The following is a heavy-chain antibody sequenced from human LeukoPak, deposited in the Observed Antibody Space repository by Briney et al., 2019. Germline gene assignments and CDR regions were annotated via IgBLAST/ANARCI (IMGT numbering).Heavy chain of an antibody. CDR1: GGTFSSYA. D-gene: IGHD1-26*01. CDR3: ARDRGGATIDY. J-gene: IGHJ4*02. Sequence: ASVKVSCKASGGTFSSYAISWVRQAPGQGLEWMGGIIPIFGTANYAQKFQDRVTITADKSTSTAYMELSSLRSEDTAVYYCARDRGGATIDYWGQGTLVTVSS. V-gene: IGHV1-69*06. CDR2: IIPIFGTA.